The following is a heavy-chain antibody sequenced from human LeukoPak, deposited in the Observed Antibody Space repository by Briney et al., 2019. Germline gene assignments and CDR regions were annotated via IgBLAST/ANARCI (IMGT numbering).Heavy chain of an antibody. J-gene: IGHJ1*01. Sequence: GGSLRLSCAASGFTFSSYSMNWVRQAPGKGLEWVSSISSSSSYIYYADSVKGRFTISRDNAKNSLYLQMNSLRAEDTAVYYCASSITMVRGVIEYFQHWGQGTLVTVSS. CDR1: GFTFSSYS. V-gene: IGHV3-21*01. D-gene: IGHD3-10*01. CDR2: ISSSSSYI. CDR3: ASSITMVRGVIEYFQH.